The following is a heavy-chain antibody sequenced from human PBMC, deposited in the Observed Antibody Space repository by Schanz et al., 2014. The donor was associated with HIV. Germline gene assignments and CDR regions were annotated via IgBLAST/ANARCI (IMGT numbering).Heavy chain of an antibody. J-gene: IGHJ4*02. CDR2: ISESGGRS. CDR1: GFTLSSYS. CDR3: AKPEYDSRGNSQSHFDY. Sequence: VQLVESGGGLVKPGGSLRLSCAASGFTLSSYSMNWVRQAPGKGLEWVSSISESGGRSYYADSVNGRFTISRDNSKNTLYLQMTTLRTEDTAVYYCAKPEYDSRGNSQSHFDYWGQGTLVTVSS. D-gene: IGHD3-22*01. V-gene: IGHV3-23*04.